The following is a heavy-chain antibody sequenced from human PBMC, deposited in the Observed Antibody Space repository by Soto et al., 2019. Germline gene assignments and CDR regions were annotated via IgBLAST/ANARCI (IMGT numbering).Heavy chain of an antibody. J-gene: IGHJ4*02. CDR1: GFTFSSYG. V-gene: IGHV3-30*18. CDR2: ISYDGSNK. CDR3: AKNTAMVLYYFDY. Sequence: GGSLRLSCSASGFTFSSYGMHWVRQAPGKGLEWVAVISYDGSNKYYADSVKGRFTISRDNSKNTLYLQMNSLRAEDTAVYYCAKNTAMVLYYFDYWGQGTLVIVSS. D-gene: IGHD5-18*01.